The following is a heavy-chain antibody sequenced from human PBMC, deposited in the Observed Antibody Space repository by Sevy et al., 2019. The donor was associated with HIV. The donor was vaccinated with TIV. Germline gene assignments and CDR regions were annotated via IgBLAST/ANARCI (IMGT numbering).Heavy chain of an antibody. D-gene: IGHD2-21*01. CDR2: ISQSGYTP. CDR3: ARDLPPSATVVPHFDY. J-gene: IGHJ4*02. CDR1: GFSFISYE. Sequence: GGSRRLSCAASGFSFISYEMNWVRQAPGKGLEWVSSISQSGYTPTYSYSVKGRFTISRDNAKNSLYLQMSSLRAEDTAVYYCARDLPPSATVVPHFDYSGQGTLVTVSS. V-gene: IGHV3-48*03.